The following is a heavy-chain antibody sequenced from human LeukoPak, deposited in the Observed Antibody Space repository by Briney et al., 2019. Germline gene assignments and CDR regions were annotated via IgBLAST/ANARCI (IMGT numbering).Heavy chain of an antibody. CDR2: ISGSGGST. CDR1: GFTFSSYA. Sequence: GGSLRLSCAASGFTFSSYAMSWVRQAPGKGLEWVSAISGSGGSTYYADSVKGRFTITRDNSKNTLYLQMNSLRAEDTAVYYCATPFYYYDSDFDYWGQGTLVTVSS. V-gene: IGHV3-23*01. J-gene: IGHJ4*02. CDR3: ATPFYYYDSDFDY. D-gene: IGHD3-22*01.